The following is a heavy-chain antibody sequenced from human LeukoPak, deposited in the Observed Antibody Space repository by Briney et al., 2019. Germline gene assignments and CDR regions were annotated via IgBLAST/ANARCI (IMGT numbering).Heavy chain of an antibody. D-gene: IGHD3-10*02. V-gene: IGHV3-48*03. J-gene: IGHJ6*04. Sequence: GGSLRLSCAASGFTFSSFEMKWVRQAPGKGLEWVSYISSGGSTIYYADSVKGRFTISRDNAKNSLYLQMNSLRAEDTAVYYCAELGITMIGGVWGKGTTVTIPS. CDR2: ISSGGSTI. CDR1: GFTFSSFE. CDR3: AELGITMIGGV.